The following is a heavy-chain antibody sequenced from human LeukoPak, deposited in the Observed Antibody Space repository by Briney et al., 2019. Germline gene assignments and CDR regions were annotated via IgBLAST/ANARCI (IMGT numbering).Heavy chain of an antibody. CDR3: ARAVSGYDHFDY. CDR1: GGSFSGYY. Sequence: SETLSLTCAVYGGSFSGYYWSWIRQPPGKGLEWIGEINHSGSTNYNPSLKSRVTISVDTSKNQFSLKLSSVTAADTAIYYCARAVSGYDHFDYWGQGTLVTVSS. D-gene: IGHD5-12*01. V-gene: IGHV4-34*01. CDR2: INHSGST. J-gene: IGHJ4*02.